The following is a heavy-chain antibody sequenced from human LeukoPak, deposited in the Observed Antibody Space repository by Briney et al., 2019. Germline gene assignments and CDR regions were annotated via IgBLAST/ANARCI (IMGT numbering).Heavy chain of an antibody. V-gene: IGHV3-23*01. Sequence: PGGSLRLSCAASGFTFSSYAMSWVRQAPGKGLEWVSVISGSGGSTSYADSAKGRFTISRDNSMNTLYLQMNSLRAEDTAVYYCAKDDRIQTRRYSYNYWGQGTLVTVSS. CDR2: ISGSGGST. J-gene: IGHJ4*02. D-gene: IGHD5-18*01. CDR3: AKDDRIQTRRYSYNY. CDR1: GFTFSSYA.